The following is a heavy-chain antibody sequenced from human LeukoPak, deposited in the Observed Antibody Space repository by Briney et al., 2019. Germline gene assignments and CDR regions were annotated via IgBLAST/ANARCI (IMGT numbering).Heavy chain of an antibody. D-gene: IGHD3-10*01. CDR2: ISWDGGST. Sequence: GGSLRLSCAASGFTFDDYTMHWVRQAPGKGLEWVSLISWDGGSTYYAVSVKGRFTISGDNSKNSLYLQMNSLRTEDTALYYCAKGDLYGSGSYTDWGQGTLVTVSS. CDR1: GFTFDDYT. V-gene: IGHV3-43*01. CDR3: AKGDLYGSGSYTD. J-gene: IGHJ4*02.